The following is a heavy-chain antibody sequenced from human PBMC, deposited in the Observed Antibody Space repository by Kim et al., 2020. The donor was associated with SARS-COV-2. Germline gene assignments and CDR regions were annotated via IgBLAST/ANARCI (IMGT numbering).Heavy chain of an antibody. CDR2: IYYSGST. V-gene: IGHV4-59*01. CDR3: ARGTVAGGYYYYYYGMDV. CDR1: GGSISSYY. Sequence: SETLSLTCTVSGGSISSYYWSWIRQPPGKGLEWIGYIYYSGSTNYNPSLKSRVTISVDTSKNQFSLKLSSVTAADTAVYYCARGTVAGGYYYYYYGMDVWGQGTTVTVSS. J-gene: IGHJ6*02. D-gene: IGHD6-19*01.